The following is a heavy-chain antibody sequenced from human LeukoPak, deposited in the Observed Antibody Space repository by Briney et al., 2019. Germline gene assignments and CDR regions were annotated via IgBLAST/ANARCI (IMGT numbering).Heavy chain of an antibody. J-gene: IGHJ4*02. CDR1: GDSVSSNSAA. D-gene: IGHD2-15*01. Sequence: SQTLSLTCAISGDSVSSNSAAWNWIRQSPSRGLEWLGRTYYRSKWYNDYAVSVKSRTSINPDTSKTQFSLQLDSVTPEDTAVYYCARGGGYCSGGDCNYFDYWGQGTLVTVSS. V-gene: IGHV6-1*01. CDR3: ARGGGYCSGGDCNYFDY. CDR2: TYYRSKWYN.